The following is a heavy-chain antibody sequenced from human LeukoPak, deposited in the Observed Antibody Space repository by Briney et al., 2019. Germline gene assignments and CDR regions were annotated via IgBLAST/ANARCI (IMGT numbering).Heavy chain of an antibody. J-gene: IGHJ5*02. V-gene: IGHV4-61*02. Sequence: SETLSLTCTVSGGSISSGSYYWSWIRQPAGKGLECIGRIYTSGSTNYNPSLKSRITISVDTPKNQFSLNLSSVTAADTGVYYCARGGGTITNWFDPWGQGTLVTVSS. CDR1: GGSISSGSYY. CDR2: IYTSGST. CDR3: ARGGGTITNWFDP. D-gene: IGHD2-2*01.